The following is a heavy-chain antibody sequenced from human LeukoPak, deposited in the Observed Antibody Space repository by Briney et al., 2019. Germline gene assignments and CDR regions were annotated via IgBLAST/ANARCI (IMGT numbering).Heavy chain of an antibody. CDR1: GGSFSGYY. D-gene: IGHD2-15*01. J-gene: IGHJ3*02. Sequence: SETLSLTCAVYGGSFSGYYWSWIRQPPGKGLEWIGEINHSGSTNYNPSLKSRVTISVDTSKNQFSLKLSSVTAADTAVYYCARAKAALDAFDIWGQGTMVTVSS. CDR2: INHSGST. V-gene: IGHV4-34*01. CDR3: ARAKAALDAFDI.